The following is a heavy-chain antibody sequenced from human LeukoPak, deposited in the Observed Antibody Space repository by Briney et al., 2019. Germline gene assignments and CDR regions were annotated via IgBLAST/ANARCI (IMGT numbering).Heavy chain of an antibody. Sequence: PSETLSLTCTVSGGSISSGSYYWGWIRQPPGKGLEWIGSIYYSGSTYYNPSLKSRVTISVDTSKNQFSLKLSSVTAADTAVYYCARVLYDSSGYPDYWGQGTLVTVSS. V-gene: IGHV4-39*07. D-gene: IGHD3-22*01. CDR2: IYYSGST. CDR3: ARVLYDSSGYPDY. J-gene: IGHJ4*02. CDR1: GGSISSGSYY.